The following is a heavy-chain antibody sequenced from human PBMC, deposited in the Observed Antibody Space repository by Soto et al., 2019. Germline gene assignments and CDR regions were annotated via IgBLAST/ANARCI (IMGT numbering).Heavy chain of an antibody. CDR2: VSGSGGNA. V-gene: IGHV3-23*01. CDR3: ANGVHYDFWNSFDS. D-gene: IGHD3-3*01. CDR1: GFTFNSYV. J-gene: IGHJ4*02. Sequence: GGSLRLSCVASGFTFNSYVMSWVRQAPGKGLEWVSSVSGSGGNAYYGVSVKGRFTISRDNSKNTLYLQMNSLRAEDMAVYYCANGVHYDFWNSFDSWGQGILVTVSS.